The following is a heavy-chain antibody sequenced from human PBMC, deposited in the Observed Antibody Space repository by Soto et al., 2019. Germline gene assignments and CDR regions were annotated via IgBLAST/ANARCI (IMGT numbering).Heavy chain of an antibody. V-gene: IGHV4-59*01. D-gene: IGHD3-10*01. CDR1: GGSISSYY. CDR2: IYYSGST. Sequence: SETLSLTCTVSGGSISSYYWSWIRQPPGKGLEWIGYIYYSGSTNYNPSLKSRVTISVDTSKNQFSLKLSSVTAADTAVYYCARDRGGGQDAFDIWGQGTMVTVSS. CDR3: ARDRGGGQDAFDI. J-gene: IGHJ3*02.